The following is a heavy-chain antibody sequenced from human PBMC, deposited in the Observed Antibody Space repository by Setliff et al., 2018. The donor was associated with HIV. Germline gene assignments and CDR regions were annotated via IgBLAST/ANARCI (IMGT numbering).Heavy chain of an antibody. CDR1: GGSINNYY. CDR2: IYYSGST. V-gene: IGHV4-59*01. CDR3: ARYLFCGGDCYSGFDY. J-gene: IGHJ4*02. D-gene: IGHD2-21*02. Sequence: TCTVSGGSINNYYWSWVRQPPGKGLEWIGYIYYSGSTNYNPSLKSRVTISLDTSKNQFSLRLTSVTAADTAVYYCARYLFCGGDCYSGFDYWGQGTLVTAPQ.